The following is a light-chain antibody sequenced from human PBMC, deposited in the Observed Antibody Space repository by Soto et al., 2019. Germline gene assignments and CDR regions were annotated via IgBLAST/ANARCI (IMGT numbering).Light chain of an antibody. V-gene: IGLV1-44*01. Sequence: QSVLTQPPSASGTPGQRVTISCSGSSSNFGNNAVSWCQQLPGTAPKLLIYSDNQRPSGVPDRFSGSKSGTSASLAISGLQSEDEADYYCAAWDDSLNGWVFGGGTKLTVL. CDR3: AAWDDSLNGWV. CDR2: SDN. CDR1: SSNFGNNA. J-gene: IGLJ3*02.